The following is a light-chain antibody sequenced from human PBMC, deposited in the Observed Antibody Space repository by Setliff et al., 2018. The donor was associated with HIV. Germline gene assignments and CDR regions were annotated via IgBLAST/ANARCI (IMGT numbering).Light chain of an antibody. CDR3: QSYDGDIRGV. J-gene: IGLJ3*02. CDR2: ENK. Sequence: NFMLTQPHSVSASPGKTVTISCTRSSGSIASDFVQWFQQRPGSAPTTLIYENKERPSGVPDRFSGSIDSSSNSASLTISGLKTEDEADYYCQSYDGDIRGVFGGGTKVTVL. CDR1: SGSIASDF. V-gene: IGLV6-57*03.